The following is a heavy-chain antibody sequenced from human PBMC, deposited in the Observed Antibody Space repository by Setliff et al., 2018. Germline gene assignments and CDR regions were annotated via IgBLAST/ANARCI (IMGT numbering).Heavy chain of an antibody. CDR1: GGSFSGYY. J-gene: IGHJ6*03. V-gene: IGHV4-34*01. D-gene: IGHD3-22*01. CDR3: ARLGGSSGSGGFYYYYYYMDV. Sequence: SETLSLTCAVYGGSFSGYYWSWIRQPPGKGLEWIGEINHSGSTNYNPSLKSRVTISVDTSKNQFSLKLSSETAADTAVYYCARLGGSSGSGGFYYYYYYMDVWGKGTTVTAP. CDR2: INHSGST.